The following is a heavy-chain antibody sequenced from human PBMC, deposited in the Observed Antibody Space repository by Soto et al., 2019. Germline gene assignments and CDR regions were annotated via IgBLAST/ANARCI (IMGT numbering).Heavy chain of an antibody. CDR2: ISSSSSYI. Sequence: GGSLRLSCAASGFTFSSYSMNWVRQAPGKGLEWVSSISSSSSYIYYADSVKGRFTISRDNAKNSLYLQMNSLRAEDTAAYYCVTPVRHCSGGSCYGYYYMDVWGKGTTVTVSS. V-gene: IGHV3-21*01. CDR3: VTPVRHCSGGSCYGYYYMDV. D-gene: IGHD2-15*01. J-gene: IGHJ6*03. CDR1: GFTFSSYS.